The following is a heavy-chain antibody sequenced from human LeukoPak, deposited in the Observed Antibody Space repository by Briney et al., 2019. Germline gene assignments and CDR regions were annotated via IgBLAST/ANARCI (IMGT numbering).Heavy chain of an antibody. V-gene: IGHV3-9*01. CDR3: AKYQSSVAGYGDAFDI. CDR1: GFTFDDYA. CDR2: ISWNSGSI. J-gene: IGHJ3*02. D-gene: IGHD6-19*01. Sequence: QPGRSLRLSCAASGFTFDDYAMHWVRQAPGKGLERVSGISWNSGSIGYADSVKGRFTISRDNAKNSLYLQMNSLRAEDTALYYCAKYQSSVAGYGDAFDIWGQGTMVTVSS.